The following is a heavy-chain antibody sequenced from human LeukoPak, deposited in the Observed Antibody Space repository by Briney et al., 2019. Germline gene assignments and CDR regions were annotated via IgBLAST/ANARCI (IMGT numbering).Heavy chain of an antibody. CDR3: ARERLVRGVMTYYYYGMDV. Sequence: SETLSLTCAVYGGSFSGYYWSWIREPPGKGLEWIGEINHSGSTNYNPSLKSRVTISVDTSKNQFSLKLSSVTAADTAVYYCARERLVRGVMTYYYYGMDVWGQGTTVTVSS. J-gene: IGHJ6*02. D-gene: IGHD3-10*01. V-gene: IGHV4-34*01. CDR2: INHSGST. CDR1: GGSFSGYY.